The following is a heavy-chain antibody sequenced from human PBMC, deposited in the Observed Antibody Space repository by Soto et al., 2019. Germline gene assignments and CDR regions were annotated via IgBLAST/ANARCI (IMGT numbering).Heavy chain of an antibody. CDR1: GFSLSTSRVG. Sequence: VSGPTLVNPTQTLTLTCSFSGFSLSTSRVGVAWNRQPPGKALEWLAFFFWDVDRRYSPFLKTRLAITKDTSKNQLVLTMTNLDPGDTATFFCAHIMITWGGVSALDAFDMWGQGTMVTVSS. D-gene: IGHD3-16*01. V-gene: IGHV2-5*02. CDR2: FFWDVDR. CDR3: AHIMITWGGVSALDAFDM. J-gene: IGHJ3*02.